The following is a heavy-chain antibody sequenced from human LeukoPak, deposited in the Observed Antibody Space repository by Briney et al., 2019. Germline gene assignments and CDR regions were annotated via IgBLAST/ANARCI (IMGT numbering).Heavy chain of an antibody. Sequence: SETLSLTCTVSGGSISSGGYYWSWIRQHPGKGLEWIGYIYYSGSTYYNPSLKSRVTISVDTSKNQFSLKLSSVTAADTAVYYCARPGSDPNKYYYFDYWGQGTLVTVSS. CDR1: GGSISSGGYY. V-gene: IGHV4-31*03. CDR2: IYYSGST. J-gene: IGHJ4*02. D-gene: IGHD1/OR15-1a*01. CDR3: ARPGSDPNKYYYFDY.